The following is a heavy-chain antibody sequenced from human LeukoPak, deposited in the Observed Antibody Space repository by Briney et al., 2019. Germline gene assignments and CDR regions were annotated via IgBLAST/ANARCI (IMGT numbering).Heavy chain of an antibody. D-gene: IGHD4-23*01. V-gene: IGHV1-69*13. CDR2: IIPIFGTA. Sequence: SVTVSCKASGGTFSSYAISWVRQAPGQGLEWMGGIIPIFGTANYAQKFQGRVTITADESTSTAYMELSSLRSEDTAVYYCARTFDYGGNSNYFDYWGQGTLVTVSS. J-gene: IGHJ4*02. CDR1: GGTFSSYA. CDR3: ARTFDYGGNSNYFDY.